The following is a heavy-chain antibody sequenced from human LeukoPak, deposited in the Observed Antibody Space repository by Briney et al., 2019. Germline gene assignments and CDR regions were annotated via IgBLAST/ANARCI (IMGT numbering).Heavy chain of an antibody. V-gene: IGHV3-21*01. CDR3: ARDLNFYASGRGFDY. CDR2: ITGSSDYI. D-gene: IGHD3-10*01. CDR1: GFTFSSYS. Sequence: GGSLRLSCADSGFTFSSYSMNWVRQAPGKGLEWVSSITGSSDYIHYADSVRGRFTISRDNAKNSLYLQMNSLRAEDTAVYYCARDLNFYASGRGFDYWGQGTLVTVSS. J-gene: IGHJ4*02.